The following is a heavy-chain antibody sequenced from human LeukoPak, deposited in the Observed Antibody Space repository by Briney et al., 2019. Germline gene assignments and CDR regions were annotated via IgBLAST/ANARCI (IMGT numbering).Heavy chain of an antibody. D-gene: IGHD3-10*01. CDR1: GFTFSDYY. CDR2: ISDNGVTI. V-gene: IGHV3-11*04. CDR3: ARDTPPDKQNNMFRGILDY. Sequence: GGSLRLSCAASGFTFSDYYMTWIRQAPGKGLEWVSYISDNGVTIYYTDSVRGRFTISRDNAKKSLYLQMNYLRVEDTAVYYCARDTPPDKQNNMFRGILDYRRQGIFVTVSS. J-gene: IGHJ4*02.